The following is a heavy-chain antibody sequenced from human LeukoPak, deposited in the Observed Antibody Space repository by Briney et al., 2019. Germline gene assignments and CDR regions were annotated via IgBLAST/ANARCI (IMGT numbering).Heavy chain of an antibody. CDR2: ITISGTYI. V-gene: IGHV3-21*01. D-gene: IGHD1-26*01. CDR1: GFILSDYN. CDR3: ARNITSYSGSS. J-gene: IGHJ5*02. Sequence: GGSLRLSCAASGFILSDYNMNWVRQAPGKGLEWVSFITISGTYITYADSVKGRFTISRDNAKNSLYLQMNSLRAEDTAVYYCARNITSYSGSSWGQGTLVTVSS.